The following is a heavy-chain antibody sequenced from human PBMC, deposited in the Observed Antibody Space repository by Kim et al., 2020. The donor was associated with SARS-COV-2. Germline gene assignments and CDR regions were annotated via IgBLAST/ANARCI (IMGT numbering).Heavy chain of an antibody. CDR3: ARAALPGYSYGQYYFDY. Sequence: LKSRVTISVDTSKNQFSLKLSSVTAADTAVYYCARAALPGYSYGQYYFDYWGQGTLVTVSS. V-gene: IGHV4-59*01. J-gene: IGHJ4*02. D-gene: IGHD5-18*01.